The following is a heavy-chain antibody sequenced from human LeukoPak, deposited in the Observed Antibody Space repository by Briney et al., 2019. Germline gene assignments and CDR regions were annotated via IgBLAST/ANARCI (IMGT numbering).Heavy chain of an antibody. D-gene: IGHD6-13*01. J-gene: IGHJ6*02. CDR1: GGSISSYY. CDR2: IYYSGST. CDR3: ARVKEQLAYYYYYGMDV. Sequence: SETLSLTCTVSGGSISSYYWSWIRQPPGKGLEWIGYIYYSGSTNYNPSLKSRVTISVDTSKNQFSLKLSSVTAADTAVYYCARVKEQLAYYYYYGMDVWGQGTTVTVSS. V-gene: IGHV4-59*01.